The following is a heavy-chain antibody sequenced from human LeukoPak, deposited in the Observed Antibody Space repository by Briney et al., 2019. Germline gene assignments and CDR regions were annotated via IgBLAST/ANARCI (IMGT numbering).Heavy chain of an antibody. Sequence: ASVKVSCKASGYTFTSYAMHWVRQAPGQGLGWMGWINASNGNTKYSQKFQGRVTITRDTSASTAYMELSRLRSEDTAVYYCARDPRRGYSYGFDYWGQGTLVTVSS. J-gene: IGHJ4*02. V-gene: IGHV1-3*01. CDR2: INASNGNT. CDR1: GYTFTSYA. CDR3: ARDPRRGYSYGFDY. D-gene: IGHD5-18*01.